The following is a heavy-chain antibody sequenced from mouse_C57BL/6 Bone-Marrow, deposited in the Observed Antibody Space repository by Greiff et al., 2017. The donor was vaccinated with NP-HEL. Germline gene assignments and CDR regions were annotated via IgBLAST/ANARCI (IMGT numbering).Heavy chain of an antibody. CDR2: IHPNSGST. D-gene: IGHD1-1*01. J-gene: IGHJ2*01. CDR1: GYTFTSYW. CDR3: ARSYYYGSSSDY. V-gene: IGHV1-64*01. Sequence: QVQLQQPGAELVKPGASVKLSCKASGYTFTSYWMHWVKQRPGQGLEWIGMIHPNSGSTNYNEKFKSKATLTVDKSSSIAYMQLSSLTSEDSAVYYCARSYYYGSSSDYWGQGTTLTVSS.